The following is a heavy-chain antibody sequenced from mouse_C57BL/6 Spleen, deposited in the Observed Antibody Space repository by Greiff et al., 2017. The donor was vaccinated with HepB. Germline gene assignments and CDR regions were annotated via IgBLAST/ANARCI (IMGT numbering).Heavy chain of an antibody. Sequence: EVQLQQSGAELVKPGASVKLSCTASGFNIKDYYMHWVKQRTEQGLEWIGRIDPEDGETKYAPKFQGKATITADTSSNTAYLQISSLTSEDTAVYYCARSVVSYWYFDVWGTGTTVTVSS. V-gene: IGHV14-2*01. CDR1: GFNIKDYY. J-gene: IGHJ1*03. CDR2: IDPEDGET. D-gene: IGHD1-1*01. CDR3: ARSVVSYWYFDV.